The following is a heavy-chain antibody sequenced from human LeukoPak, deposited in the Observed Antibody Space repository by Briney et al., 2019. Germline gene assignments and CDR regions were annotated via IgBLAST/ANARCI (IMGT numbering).Heavy chain of an antibody. Sequence: PSQTLSLTCTVSGGSISSGDYYWSWIRQPPGKGLEWIGYIYYSGSTYYNPSLKSRVTISVDTSKSQFSLKLSSVTAADTAVYYCARVYDFWSGYYPFDYWGQGTLVTVSS. J-gene: IGHJ4*02. D-gene: IGHD3-3*01. CDR1: GGSISSGDYY. CDR3: ARVYDFWSGYYPFDY. V-gene: IGHV4-30-4*08. CDR2: IYYSGST.